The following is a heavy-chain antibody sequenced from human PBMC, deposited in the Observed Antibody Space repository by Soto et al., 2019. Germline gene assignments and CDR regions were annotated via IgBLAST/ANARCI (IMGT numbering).Heavy chain of an antibody. CDR1: GFTFSSYA. J-gene: IGHJ4*02. D-gene: IGHD1-26*01. V-gene: IGHV3-23*01. Sequence: GSLRLSCAASGFTFSSYAMSWVRQAPGKGLEWVSTIRGSGGSTFYADSVKGRFTISRDNSKNTLSLQMNNLRAEDTAVYYCARGDSGTYLYSFDFGGEGPLVTVSS. CDR2: IRGSGGST. CDR3: ARGDSGTYLYSFDF.